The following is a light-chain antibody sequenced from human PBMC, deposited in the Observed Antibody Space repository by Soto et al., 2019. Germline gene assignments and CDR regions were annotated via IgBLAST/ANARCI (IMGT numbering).Light chain of an antibody. Sequence: QSALTQPRSVSGSPGQSVTVSCTGTSSDVGTYNYVSWYQHHPGKAPKLMIYDVTRRPSGVPDRFSGSKSGHTASLTISGLQAEDEADYYCCSYAGSFSLVFGGGTQLTVL. CDR2: DVT. V-gene: IGLV2-11*01. CDR1: SSDVGTYNY. J-gene: IGLJ3*02. CDR3: CSYAGSFSLV.